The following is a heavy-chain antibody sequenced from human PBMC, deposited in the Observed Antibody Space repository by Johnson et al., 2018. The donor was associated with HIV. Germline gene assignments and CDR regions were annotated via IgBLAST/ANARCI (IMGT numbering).Heavy chain of an antibody. J-gene: IGHJ3*02. CDR3: VKEGSESEQGIFEI. D-gene: IGHD1-26*01. V-gene: IGHV3-30*02. CDR1: GITFSNYG. CDR2: IRYDGSNK. Sequence: QVQLVESGGGLVQPGGSLRLSCAASGITFSNYGMHWVRQAPGKGLEWVAFIRYDGSNKYYSDSVKGRFTISRDNSKNTLQLQMNSLRVEDTALYYCVKEGSESEQGIFEIWGQGTMVTVYS.